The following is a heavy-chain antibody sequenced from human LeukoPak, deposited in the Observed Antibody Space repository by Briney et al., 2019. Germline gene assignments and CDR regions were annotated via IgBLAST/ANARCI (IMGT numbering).Heavy chain of an antibody. Sequence: PSETLSLTCSVSGGSISSSSYYWAWIRQPPGKGLEWIGSIYYSGSTYYNPSLKSRVTISVDTSRDQFSLKLSSVTAADTAVYYCARDWAFYGGNPHPYWYFDLWGRGTLVTVSS. J-gene: IGHJ2*01. CDR1: GGSISSSSYY. V-gene: IGHV4-39*07. CDR2: IYYSGST. D-gene: IGHD4-23*01. CDR3: ARDWAFYGGNPHPYWYFDL.